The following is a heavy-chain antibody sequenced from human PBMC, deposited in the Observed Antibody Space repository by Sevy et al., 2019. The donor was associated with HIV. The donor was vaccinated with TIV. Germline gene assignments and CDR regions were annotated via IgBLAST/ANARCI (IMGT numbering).Heavy chain of an antibody. V-gene: IGHV4-39*01. CDR2: IYYSGST. Sequence: SETLSLTCTVSGGSVSRSTYYWGWIRQPPGKGLEWIGSIYYSGSTYYNPSLKSRVTMSVDTSKNQFSLKLSSVTAADTAVYYCARHSSMTTVTMNYWGQGTLVTVSS. J-gene: IGHJ4*02. D-gene: IGHD4-17*01. CDR1: GGSVSRSTYY. CDR3: ARHSSMTTVTMNY.